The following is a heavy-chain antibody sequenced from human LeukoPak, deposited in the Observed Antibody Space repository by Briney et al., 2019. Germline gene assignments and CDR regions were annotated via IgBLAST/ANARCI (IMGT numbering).Heavy chain of an antibody. D-gene: IGHD2-2*01. Sequence: PSETLSLTCTVSGGSISSGGYYWSWIRQHPGKGLEWIGYIYYSGSTYYNPSLKSRVTISVDTSKNQFSLKLSSETAADTAVYYCARDRIVVVPAANLGVRPDYYYGMDVWGQGTTVTVSS. CDR1: GGSISSGGYY. J-gene: IGHJ6*02. CDR3: ARDRIVVVPAANLGVRPDYYYGMDV. V-gene: IGHV4-31*03. CDR2: IYYSGST.